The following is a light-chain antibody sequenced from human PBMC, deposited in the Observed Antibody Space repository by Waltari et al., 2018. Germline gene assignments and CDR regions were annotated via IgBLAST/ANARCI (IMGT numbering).Light chain of an antibody. CDR1: SYNIGTNYG. V-gene: IGLV1-40*01. CDR2: ENN. CDR3: QSYDSSLSGWV. Sequence: QSVLTQPPSVSGAPGQGVTISCTGSSYNIGTNYGVPWYQQIPGTAPRLLIYENNNRPSGVPDRFSGSKSDTSASLAITGLQAEDEGDYYCQSYDSSLSGWVFGGGTKLTVL. J-gene: IGLJ3*02.